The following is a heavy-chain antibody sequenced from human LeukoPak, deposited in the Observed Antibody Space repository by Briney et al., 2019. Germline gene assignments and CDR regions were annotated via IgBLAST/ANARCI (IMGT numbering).Heavy chain of an antibody. D-gene: IGHD3-22*01. CDR2: ISAYNGNT. V-gene: IGHV1-18*01. J-gene: IGHJ4*02. CDR3: ARELEYYDSSGYYGPLDY. CDR1: GYTFTSYG. Sequence: ASVKVSCKASGYTFTSYGISWVRQAPGQGLECMGWISAYNGNTNYAQKLQGRVTMTTDTSTSTAYMELRSLRSDDTAVYYCARELEYYDSSGYYGPLDYWGQGTLVTVSS.